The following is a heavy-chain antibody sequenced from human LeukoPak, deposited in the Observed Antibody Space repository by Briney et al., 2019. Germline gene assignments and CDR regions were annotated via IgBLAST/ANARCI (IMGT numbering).Heavy chain of an antibody. CDR1: GFTFSSYS. CDR3: ARSISIFPRKDAFDI. CDR2: ISSSSSYI. D-gene: IGHD3-3*02. V-gene: IGHV3-21*01. Sequence: GGSLRLSCAASGFTFSSYSMNWVRQAPGKGLEWVSSISSSSSYIYYADSVKGRFTISRDNAKNSLYLQMNSLRAEDTAVYYCARSISIFPRKDAFDIWGQGTMVTVSS. J-gene: IGHJ3*02.